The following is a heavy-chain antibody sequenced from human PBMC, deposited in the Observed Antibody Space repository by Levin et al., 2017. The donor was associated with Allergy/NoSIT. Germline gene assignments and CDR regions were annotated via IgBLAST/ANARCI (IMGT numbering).Heavy chain of an antibody. Sequence: PSGGSLRLSCVVSGFTFSSHWMHWVRQAPGKGLVWLSRINSDGIATNYADSVKGRFTISRDNAKNTLYLQMNSLRAEDTAVYYCARDGVDIVTTINYYYYYYMDVWGKGTTVTVSS. D-gene: IGHD5-12*01. V-gene: IGHV3-74*01. CDR3: ARDGVDIVTTINYYYYYYMDV. CDR1: GFTFSSHW. CDR2: INSDGIAT. J-gene: IGHJ6*03.